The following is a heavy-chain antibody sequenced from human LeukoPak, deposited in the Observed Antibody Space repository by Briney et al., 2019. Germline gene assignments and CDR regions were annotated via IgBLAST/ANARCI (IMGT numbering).Heavy chain of an antibody. CDR1: GYTFTGYY. CDR2: INPNSGGT. V-gene: IGHV1-2*02. D-gene: IGHD2-2*01. J-gene: IGHJ5*02. CDR3: ARTLPRYCSSTSCSNWFDP. Sequence: ASVKVSCKASGYTFTGYYMHWVRQAPGQGLEWMGWINPNSGGTNYAQKFQGRVTMTRDTSISTAYMELSRLRSDDTAVYYCARTLPRYCSSTSCSNWFDPWGQGTLVTVSS.